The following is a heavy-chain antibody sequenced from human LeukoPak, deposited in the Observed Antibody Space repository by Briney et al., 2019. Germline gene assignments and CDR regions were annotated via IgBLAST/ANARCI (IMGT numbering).Heavy chain of an antibody. CDR1: GYTFTSYY. Sequence: ASVKVSCKASGYTFTSYYMHWVRQAPGQGLEWMGIINPSGGSTSYAQKFQGRVTMTRDTSTSTVYMELSSLGSEDTAVYYCASRDYGDYGLDYWGQGTLVTVSS. J-gene: IGHJ4*02. CDR3: ASRDYGDYGLDY. D-gene: IGHD4-17*01. CDR2: INPSGGST. V-gene: IGHV1-46*01.